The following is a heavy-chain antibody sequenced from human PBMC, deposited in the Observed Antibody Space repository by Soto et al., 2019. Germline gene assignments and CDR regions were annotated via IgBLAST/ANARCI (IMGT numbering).Heavy chain of an antibody. CDR2: IYYSGST. CDR3: ARDNRSGYYFDY. Sequence: SETLSLTCTVSGGSISSGDYYWSWIRQPPGEGLEWIGYIYYSGSTYYNPSLKSRVTISVDRSKNQFSLKLSSVTAADTAVYYCARDNRSGYYFDYWGQGTLVTVSS. V-gene: IGHV4-30-4*01. J-gene: IGHJ4*02. D-gene: IGHD3-22*01. CDR1: GGSISSGDYY.